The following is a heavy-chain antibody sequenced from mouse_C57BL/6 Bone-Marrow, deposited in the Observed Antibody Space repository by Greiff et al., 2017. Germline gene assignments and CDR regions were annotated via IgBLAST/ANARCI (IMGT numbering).Heavy chain of an antibody. J-gene: IGHJ2*01. CDR2: IAPSDSYT. Sequence: VQLQQPGAELVMPGASVKLSCKASGYTFTSYWMHWVKQRPGQGLEWIGEIAPSDSYTNYNQKFKGKSTLTVDKSSSTAYMQLSSLTSEDSAVYYCASVDYYGSTLFDYWGQGTTLTVSA. CDR1: GYTFTSYW. V-gene: IGHV1-69*01. CDR3: ASVDYYGSTLFDY. D-gene: IGHD1-1*01.